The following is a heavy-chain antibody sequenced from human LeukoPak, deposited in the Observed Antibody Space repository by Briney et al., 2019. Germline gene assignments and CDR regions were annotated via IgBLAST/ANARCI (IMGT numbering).Heavy chain of an antibody. CDR1: GGSISSSSYY. J-gene: IGHJ4*02. V-gene: IGHV4-39*01. CDR3: GRYTSSWEAVFDY. D-gene: IGHD6-13*01. Sequence: SGTLSLTCTVSGGSISSSSYYWGWIRQPPGKGLEWIGSIYYSGSTYYNPSLKSRVTISVDTSKNQFSLKLSSVTAADTAVYYCGRYTSSWEAVFDYWGQGTLVTVSS. CDR2: IYYSGST.